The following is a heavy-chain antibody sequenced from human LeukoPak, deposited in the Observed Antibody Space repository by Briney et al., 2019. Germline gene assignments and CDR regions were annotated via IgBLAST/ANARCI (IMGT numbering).Heavy chain of an antibody. CDR1: GFTFSTYG. Sequence: GGSLRLSCAASGFTFSTYGMSWVRQPPGKGLAWVSAISGGGGSTYYADSLKGRFTISGDNSKNTLYLQMNSLRAEDTAVYYCAKYGDILTGYPYYYDYWGQGTLVTVSS. V-gene: IGHV3-23*01. J-gene: IGHJ4*02. CDR3: AKYGDILTGYPYYYDY. D-gene: IGHD3-9*01. CDR2: ISGGGGST.